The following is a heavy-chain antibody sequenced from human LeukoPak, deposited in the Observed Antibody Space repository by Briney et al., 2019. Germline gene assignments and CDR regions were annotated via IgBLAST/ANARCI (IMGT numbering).Heavy chain of an antibody. CDR2: ISYDGSNK. Sequence: GGSLRLSCAASGFTFSSYGMHWVRQAPGKGLEWVVVISYDGSNKYYADSVKGRFTISRDNSKNTLYLQMNSLRAEDTAVYYCARGIAARPDFDYWGQGTLVTVSS. CDR3: ARGIAARPDFDY. CDR1: GFTFSSYG. D-gene: IGHD6-6*01. V-gene: IGHV3-30*03. J-gene: IGHJ4*02.